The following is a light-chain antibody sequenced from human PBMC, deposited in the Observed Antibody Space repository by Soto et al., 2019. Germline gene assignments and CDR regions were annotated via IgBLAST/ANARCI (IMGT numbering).Light chain of an antibody. CDR1: QSVSSN. CDR3: QQYSNWPPWT. Sequence: TQSPGTLSLSPGERATLSCRASQSVSSNLAWYQQKPGQAPRLLIYGASTRATGIPARFSGSGSGTEFTLTISSLQSEDFGVYYCQQYSNWPPWTFGQGTKVDI. V-gene: IGKV3-15*01. J-gene: IGKJ1*01. CDR2: GAS.